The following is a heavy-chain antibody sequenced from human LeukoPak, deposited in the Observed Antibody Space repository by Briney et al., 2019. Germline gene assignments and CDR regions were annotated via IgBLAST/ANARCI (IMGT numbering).Heavy chain of an antibody. CDR3: ARAAAGTGNWFDS. V-gene: IGHV4-39*01. D-gene: IGHD6-13*01. CDR2: IYYSRRT. Sequence: GSLRLSCAASGFTFSSYTMNWVRQPPGKGLEWIGSIYYSRRTDYNPSLRSRVTISVDASKTQFSLELSSVTAADTAVYYCARAAAGTGNWFDSWGQGTLVTVSS. J-gene: IGHJ5*01. CDR1: GFTFSSYT.